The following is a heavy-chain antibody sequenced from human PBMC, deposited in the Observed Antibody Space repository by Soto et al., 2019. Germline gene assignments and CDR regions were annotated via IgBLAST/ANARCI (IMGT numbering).Heavy chain of an antibody. V-gene: IGHV3-7*05. CDR2: IKQDGSEK. CDR3: ASAVLRFLEWLLPEVDY. Sequence: EVQLVESGGGLVQPGGSLRLSCAASGFTFSSYWMSWVRQAPGKGLEWVANIKQDGSEKYYVDSVKGRFTISRDNAKNSLYLQMNSLRAEETAVYYCASAVLRFLEWLLPEVDYWGQGTLVTVSS. J-gene: IGHJ4*02. D-gene: IGHD3-3*01. CDR1: GFTFSSYW.